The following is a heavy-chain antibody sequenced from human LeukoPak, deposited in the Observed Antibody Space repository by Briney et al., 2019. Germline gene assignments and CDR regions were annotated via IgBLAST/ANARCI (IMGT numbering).Heavy chain of an antibody. D-gene: IGHD2-2*01. CDR2: ISGSGGRT. V-gene: IGHV3-23*01. CDR3: ARLAGYCIPSRCYGHYAMDV. Sequence: PGGSLRLSCAGSGFTFSSYAMSWVRQAPGKGLEWVSAISGSGGRTDYADSVKGRFTTSRDNSKNTLYMQMNSLRADDTAVYYCARLAGYCIPSRCYGHYAMDVWGQGTTVTVS. J-gene: IGHJ6*02. CDR1: GFTFSSYA.